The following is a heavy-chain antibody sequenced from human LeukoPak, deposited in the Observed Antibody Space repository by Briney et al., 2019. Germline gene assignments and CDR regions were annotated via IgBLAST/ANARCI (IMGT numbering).Heavy chain of an antibody. Sequence: GRSLRLSCAASGCTFSSYGMHWVRQAPGKGLEWVAVIWYDGSNKYYADSVKGRFTISRDNSKNTLYLQMNSLRAEDTAVYYCAKATYSSSSGVSGYYYMDVWGKGTTVTVSS. D-gene: IGHD6-6*01. CDR2: IWYDGSNK. V-gene: IGHV3-33*06. CDR3: AKATYSSSSGVSGYYYMDV. CDR1: GCTFSSYG. J-gene: IGHJ6*03.